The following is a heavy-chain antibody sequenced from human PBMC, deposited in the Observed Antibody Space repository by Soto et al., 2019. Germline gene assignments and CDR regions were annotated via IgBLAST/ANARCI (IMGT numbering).Heavy chain of an antibody. CDR3: AREGSGWYDY. Sequence: PGGSLRLSCAASGFTFSSYSMNWVRQAPGKGLEWVSVIYSGGSTYYADSVKGRFTISRDNSKNTLYLQMNSLRAEDTAVYYCAREGSGWYDYWSQGTLVTVSS. V-gene: IGHV3-53*01. J-gene: IGHJ4*02. CDR1: GFTFSSYS. CDR2: IYSGGST. D-gene: IGHD6-19*01.